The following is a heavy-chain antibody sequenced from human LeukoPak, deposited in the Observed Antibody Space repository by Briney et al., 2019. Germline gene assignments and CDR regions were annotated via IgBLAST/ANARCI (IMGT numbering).Heavy chain of an antibody. D-gene: IGHD3-22*01. J-gene: IGHJ4*02. Sequence: SETLSLTCTVSGGSIGSSSYYWGWIRQPPGKGLEWIGSIYYSGSTYYNPSLKSRVTISVDTSKNQFSLKLSSVTAADTAVYYCAMTYYYDSSGYGWASFGYWGQGTLVTVSS. CDR3: AMTYYYDSSGYGWASFGY. CDR2: IYYSGST. CDR1: GGSIGSSSYY. V-gene: IGHV4-39*07.